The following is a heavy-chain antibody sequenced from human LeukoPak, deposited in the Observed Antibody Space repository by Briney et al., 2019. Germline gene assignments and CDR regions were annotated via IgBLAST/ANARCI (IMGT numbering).Heavy chain of an antibody. Sequence: ASVKVSCKASGYTFTDKYMHWVRQAPGQGLEWMGWINPDSGGTNYAQKFQGRVTLTRDTSINTAYMELSRLKSDDTAGYYCATPLWFGESLTYFDYWGQGTLVIVSS. CDR1: GYTFTDKY. D-gene: IGHD3-10*01. V-gene: IGHV1-2*02. CDR2: INPDSGGT. J-gene: IGHJ4*02. CDR3: ATPLWFGESLTYFDY.